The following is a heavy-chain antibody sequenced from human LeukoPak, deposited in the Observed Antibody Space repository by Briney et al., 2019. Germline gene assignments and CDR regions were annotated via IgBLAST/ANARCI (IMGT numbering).Heavy chain of an antibody. CDR1: GYTFTSYG. V-gene: IGHV1-18*01. CDR2: ISAYNGNT. J-gene: IGHJ4*02. CDR3: ARGLDSGSYHIDFDY. D-gene: IGHD1-26*01. Sequence: GASVKVSCKASGYTFTSYGISWVRQAPGQGLEWMGWISAYNGNTNYAQKLQGRVTMTTDTSTSTAYMELRSLRSDDTAVYYCARGLDSGSYHIDFDYWGQGTLVTVSS.